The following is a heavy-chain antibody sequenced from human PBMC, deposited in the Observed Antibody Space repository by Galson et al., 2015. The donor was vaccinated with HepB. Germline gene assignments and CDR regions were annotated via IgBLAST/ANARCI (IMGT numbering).Heavy chain of an antibody. CDR1: GGTFSSYA. CDR3: ARCTAGSSSSGWFDP. CDR2: IIPIFGTA. J-gene: IGHJ5*02. Sequence: SVKVSCKASGGTFSSYAISWVRQAPGQGLEWMGGIIPIFGTANYAQKFQGRVTITADESTSTAYMELSSLRSEDTAVYYCARCTAGSSSSGWFDPWGQGTLVTVSS. D-gene: IGHD6-6*01. V-gene: IGHV1-69*13.